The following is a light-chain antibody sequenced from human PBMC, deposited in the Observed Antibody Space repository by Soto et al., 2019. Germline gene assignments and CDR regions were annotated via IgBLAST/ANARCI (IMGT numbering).Light chain of an antibody. Sequence: QSVLTQPPSVSGAPGQRVTISRTGSSSNIGAGYDVHWYQQLPGTAPKLLIYGNSNRPSGVPDRFSGSKSGTSASLAITGLQAEDEADYYCQSYDSSLSAFYVFGTGTQLTVL. CDR3: QSYDSSLSAFYV. V-gene: IGLV1-40*01. CDR2: GNS. J-gene: IGLJ1*01. CDR1: SSNIGAGYD.